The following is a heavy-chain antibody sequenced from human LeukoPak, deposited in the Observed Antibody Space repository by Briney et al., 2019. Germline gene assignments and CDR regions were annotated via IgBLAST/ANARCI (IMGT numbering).Heavy chain of an antibody. Sequence: ASVKVSCKASGYTFTGYYMHWVRQAPGQGLEWMGWINPNSGGTNYAQKFQGRVTMTRDTSISTAYMEPSRLRSDDTAVYYCASSVAGVPVVITTGYFQHWGQGTLVTVSS. J-gene: IGHJ1*01. CDR1: GYTFTGYY. CDR2: INPNSGGT. V-gene: IGHV1-2*02. D-gene: IGHD3-22*01. CDR3: ASSVAGVPVVITTGYFQH.